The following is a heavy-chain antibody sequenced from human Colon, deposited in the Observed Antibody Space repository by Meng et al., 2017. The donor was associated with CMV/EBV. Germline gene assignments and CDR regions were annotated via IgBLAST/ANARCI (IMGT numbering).Heavy chain of an antibody. CDR3: ARDRCFVNCYGMDV. Sequence: ASVKVSCKVSGYTLTELSRHWVRQAPGKGLEWMGGFDPEDGETIYAQKFQGRVTMTEDTSTDTAYMELSSLRSEDTAVYYCARDRCFVNCYGMDVWGQGTTVTVSS. D-gene: IGHD2-15*01. J-gene: IGHJ6*02. V-gene: IGHV1-24*01. CDR1: GYTLTELS. CDR2: FDPEDGET.